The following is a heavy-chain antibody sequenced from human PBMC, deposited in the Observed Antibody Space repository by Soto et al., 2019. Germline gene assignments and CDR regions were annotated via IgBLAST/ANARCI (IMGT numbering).Heavy chain of an antibody. V-gene: IGHV1-69*02. CDR3: AFLMSSGYYYGMDF. CDR1: GGTFSSYT. J-gene: IGHJ6*02. D-gene: IGHD3-10*01. Sequence: SVKVSCKASGGTFSSYTISWVRQAPGQGLEWMGRIIPILGIANYAQKFQGRVTITADKSTSTAYMELSSLRSEDTAVYYRAFLMSSGYYYGMDFSGQGTTVTVS. CDR2: IIPILGIA.